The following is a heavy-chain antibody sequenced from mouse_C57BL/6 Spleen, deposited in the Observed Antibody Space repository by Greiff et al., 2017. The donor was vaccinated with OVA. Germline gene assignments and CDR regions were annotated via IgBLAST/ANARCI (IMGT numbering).Heavy chain of an antibody. Sequence: QVQLKQPGTELVKPGASVKLSCKASGYTFTSYWMHWVKQRPGQGLEWIGNINPSNGGTNYNEKFKSKATLTVDKSSSTAYMQLSSLTSEDSAVYYCARSGMVTTGGSWFAYWGQGTLVTVSA. D-gene: IGHD2-2*01. V-gene: IGHV1-53*01. CDR2: INPSNGGT. CDR3: ARSGMVTTGGSWFAY. J-gene: IGHJ3*01. CDR1: GYTFTSYW.